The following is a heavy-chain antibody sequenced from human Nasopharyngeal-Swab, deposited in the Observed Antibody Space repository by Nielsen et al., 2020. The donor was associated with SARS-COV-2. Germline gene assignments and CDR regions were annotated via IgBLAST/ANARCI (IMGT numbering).Heavy chain of an antibody. CDR2: ISYDGGIK. CDR1: GFTGSSYA. V-gene: IGHV3-30-3*01. CDR3: ARTDSGSYAAYFDY. D-gene: IGHD1-26*01. J-gene: IGHJ4*02. Sequence: GESLKISCVASGFTGSSYAMHWVRQAPGKGLEWVAVISYDGGIKNYADSVRGRFTISRDNSKNTLYLQMDSLRPEDTAVYYCARTDSGSYAAYFDYWGLGTQVTVSS.